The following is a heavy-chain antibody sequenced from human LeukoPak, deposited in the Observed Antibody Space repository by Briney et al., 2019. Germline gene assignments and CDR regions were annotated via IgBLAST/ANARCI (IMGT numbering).Heavy chain of an antibody. V-gene: IGHV1-69*13. CDR3: HSVLTMVRGSIIDY. J-gene: IGHJ4*02. Sequence: SVKVSCKASGGTFSSYAISWVRQAPGQGLEWMGGIIPIFGTANYAQKFQGRVTITADESTSTAYMELSSLRSEDTAVYYCHSVLTMVRGSIIDYWGQGTLVTVSS. D-gene: IGHD3-10*01. CDR2: IIPIFGTA. CDR1: GGTFSSYA.